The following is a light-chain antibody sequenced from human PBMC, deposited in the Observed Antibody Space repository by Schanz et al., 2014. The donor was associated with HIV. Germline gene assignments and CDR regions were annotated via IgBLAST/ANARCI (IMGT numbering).Light chain of an antibody. V-gene: IGLV2-14*03. J-gene: IGLJ3*02. Sequence: QSALTQPASVSGSPGQAITISCTGTSSDVGGHNYVSWYQQHPGKAPKLIIYDVSNRPSGVSNRFSGSKSGNTASLTISGLQAEDEADYYCSSYSSSSTLDVFGGGTKLTVL. CDR2: DVS. CDR1: SSDVGGHNY. CDR3: SSYSSSSTLDV.